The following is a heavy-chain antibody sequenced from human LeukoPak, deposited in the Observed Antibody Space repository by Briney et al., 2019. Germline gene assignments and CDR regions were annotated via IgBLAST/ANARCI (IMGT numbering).Heavy chain of an antibody. V-gene: IGHV4-59*08. J-gene: IGHJ6*03. D-gene: IGHD3-16*01. CDR1: GGSISSYY. CDR3: ARRAMITEYYFFYMDV. CDR2: IYYTGNT. Sequence: SETLSLTCSVSGGSISSYYWSWIWQSPGKGLEWIGHIYYTGNTHYDPSLQSRVTMSVDTSKNQFSLRLTSVTAADTAIYYCARRAMITEYYFFYMDVWGTGTTVTVSS.